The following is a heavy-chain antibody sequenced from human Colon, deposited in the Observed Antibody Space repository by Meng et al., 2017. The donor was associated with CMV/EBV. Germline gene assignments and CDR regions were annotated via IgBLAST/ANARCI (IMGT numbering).Heavy chain of an antibody. J-gene: IGHJ4*02. D-gene: IGHD4-11*01. CDR2: IYYSGNT. CDR1: GGSISSSSYY. Sequence: CPVSGGSISSSSYYWGWLRQPPGKGLEWIGTIYYSGNTYYNPSLKSRVSISVDTSKNQFSLKLRSMTAADTAVYYCARRDYSDSGDYWGQGTLVTVSS. V-gene: IGHV4-39*01. CDR3: ARRDYSDSGDY.